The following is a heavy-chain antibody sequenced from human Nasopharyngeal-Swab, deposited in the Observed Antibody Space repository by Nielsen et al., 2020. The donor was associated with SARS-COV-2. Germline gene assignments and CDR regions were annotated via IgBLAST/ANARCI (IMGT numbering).Heavy chain of an antibody. CDR2: ISGTSTYI. D-gene: IGHD6-13*01. Sequence: WGSLRLSCTASGFTFSTYSMNWVRQAPGKGLEWVSSISGTSTYIYYADSVKGRFTVSRDNARNSLYLQMNSLTGDDTAVYYCARDLVSSWRAIGNWYFDLWGRGTLVTVSS. J-gene: IGHJ2*01. V-gene: IGHV3-21*01. CDR3: ARDLVSSWRAIGNWYFDL. CDR1: GFTFSTYS.